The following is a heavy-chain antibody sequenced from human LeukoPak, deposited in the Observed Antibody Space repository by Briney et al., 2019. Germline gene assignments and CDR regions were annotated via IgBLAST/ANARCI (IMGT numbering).Heavy chain of an antibody. CDR2: IYTSGST. Sequence: PSETLPLTCTVSGGSISSYYWSWIRQPAGKGLEWIGRIYTSGSTNYNPSLKSRVTMSVDTSKNQFSLKLSSVTAADTAVYYCARVCCAGATGAFDIWGQGTMVTVSS. CDR1: GGSISSYY. CDR3: ARVCCAGATGAFDI. D-gene: IGHD1-26*01. J-gene: IGHJ3*02. V-gene: IGHV4-4*07.